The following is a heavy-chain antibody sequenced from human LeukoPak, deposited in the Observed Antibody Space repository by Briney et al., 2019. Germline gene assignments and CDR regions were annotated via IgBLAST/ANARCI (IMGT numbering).Heavy chain of an antibody. J-gene: IGHJ4*02. Sequence: GGSLRLSCAASGFTFSRYSMNWVRQAPGKGLEWVSSISISSSYIYYADSVKGRFTMSRDNAKNSLYLQMNSLRAEDTAVYYCAKGLKYYYDSSPSPGMYWGQGTLVTVSS. V-gene: IGHV3-21*04. D-gene: IGHD3-22*01. CDR1: GFTFSRYS. CDR3: AKGLKYYYDSSPSPGMY. CDR2: ISISSSYI.